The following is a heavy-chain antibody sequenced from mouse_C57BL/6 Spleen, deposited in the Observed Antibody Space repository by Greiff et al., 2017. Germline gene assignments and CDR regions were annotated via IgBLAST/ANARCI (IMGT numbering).Heavy chain of an antibody. D-gene: IGHD2-1*01. J-gene: IGHJ2*01. CDR2: INPSSGYT. CDR1: GYTFTSYT. CDR3: ARGGNYSFDY. Sequence: QVQLQQSGAELARPGASVKMSCKASGYTFTSYTMHWVKPRPGQGLEWIGYINPSSGYTKYNQKFKDKATLTADKSSSTAYMQLSSLTSEDSAVYYCARGGNYSFDYWGQGTTLTVSS. V-gene: IGHV1-4*01.